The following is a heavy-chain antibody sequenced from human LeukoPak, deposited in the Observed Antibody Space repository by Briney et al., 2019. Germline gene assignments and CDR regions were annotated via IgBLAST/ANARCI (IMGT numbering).Heavy chain of an antibody. V-gene: IGHV3-48*04. CDR2: ISSSGSTI. J-gene: IGHJ6*02. Sequence: TGGSLRLSCAASGFTFSSYGMNWVRQAPGKGLEWVSYISSSGSTIYYADSVKGRFTISRDNAKNSLYLQMNSLRAEDTAVYYCAILWFGDLRGMDVWGQGTTVTVSS. CDR3: AILWFGDLRGMDV. CDR1: GFTFSSYG. D-gene: IGHD3-10*01.